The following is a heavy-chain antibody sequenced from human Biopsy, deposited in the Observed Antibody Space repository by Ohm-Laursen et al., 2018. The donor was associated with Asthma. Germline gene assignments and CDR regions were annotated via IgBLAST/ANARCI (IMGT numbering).Heavy chain of an antibody. CDR1: GDSFSNYA. V-gene: IGHV1-69*01. Sequence: SSVKVSCKASGDSFSNYAISWVRQAPGQGLEWMGGLIPVLGTPDHAQMFEGRVTITADESTSTAYMELSSLSSEDTAVYYCAREATSGEVPFGYFYALEVWGQGTTVTVSS. D-gene: IGHD2-2*01. CDR3: AREATSGEVPFGYFYALEV. J-gene: IGHJ6*02. CDR2: LIPVLGTP.